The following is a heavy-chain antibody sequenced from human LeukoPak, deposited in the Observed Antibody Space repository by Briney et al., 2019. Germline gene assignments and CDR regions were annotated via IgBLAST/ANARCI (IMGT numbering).Heavy chain of an antibody. Sequence: PSETLSLTCTVSGGSISSYYWSWIRQPPGKGLEWIGYIYTSGSTNYNPSLKSRVTISVDTSKNQFSLKLSSVTAADTAVYYCARLPFNGDSSSAGYFDLWGRGTLVTVSS. CDR3: ARLPFNGDSSSAGYFDL. D-gene: IGHD6-6*01. J-gene: IGHJ2*01. V-gene: IGHV4-4*09. CDR1: GGSISSYY. CDR2: IYTSGST.